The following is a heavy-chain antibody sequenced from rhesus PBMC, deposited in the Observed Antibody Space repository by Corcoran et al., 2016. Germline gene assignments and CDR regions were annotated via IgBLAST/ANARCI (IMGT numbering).Heavy chain of an antibody. CDR3: ARVSRYSSWPFAY. Sequence: QVQLQESGPGLVKPSETLSLTCVVSGYSISSNYWSWIRQPPGKGLEWIAYIYVGSGTTSSTPPLQSRVTGSTDPSTNQFSLNLSSVTAADTAVYYCARVSRYSSWPFAYWGQGVLVTVSS. J-gene: IGHJ4*01. D-gene: IGHD6-13*01. V-gene: IGHV4-147*01. CDR2: IYVGSGTT. CDR1: GYSISSNY.